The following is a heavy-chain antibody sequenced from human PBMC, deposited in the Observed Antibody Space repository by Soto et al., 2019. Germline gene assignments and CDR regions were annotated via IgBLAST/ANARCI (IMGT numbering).Heavy chain of an antibody. CDR2: IISNDDK. J-gene: IGHJ4*02. CDR1: GFSLTDTRMG. Sequence: SGPTLVNPXETLTLTCSVSGFSLTDTRMGVSWIRQAPGKALEWLAHIISNDDKSYSTSLKSRLTISKDTSKSQVVLRMTNMDPVDTGRYYCARALFYSDSDGYYFEFDYWGPGTLVTVSS. V-gene: IGHV2-26*01. D-gene: IGHD3-22*01. CDR3: ARALFYSDSDGYYFEFDY.